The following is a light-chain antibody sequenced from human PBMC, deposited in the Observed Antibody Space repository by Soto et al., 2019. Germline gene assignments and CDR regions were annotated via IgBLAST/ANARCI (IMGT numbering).Light chain of an antibody. CDR1: QRVSSTY. Sequence: EIVLTQSPGSLSLSPGERATLSWRASQRVSSTYLAWYQQKPGQAPRLLIYDASTRAAGIPDRFSGSGSGTDFTLTISRLEAEDFAVYYCHQYASSPWTFGQGAKVEIK. V-gene: IGKV3-20*01. CDR3: HQYASSPWT. J-gene: IGKJ1*01. CDR2: DAS.